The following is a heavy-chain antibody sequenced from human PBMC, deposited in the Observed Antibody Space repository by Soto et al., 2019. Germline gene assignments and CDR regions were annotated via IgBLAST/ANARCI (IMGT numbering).Heavy chain of an antibody. D-gene: IGHD1-26*01. V-gene: IGHV3-23*01. CDR1: GFTFSSYA. Sequence: EVQLLESGGGFVQPGGSLRLSCAASGFTFSSYAMRWFRQAPVKGLEWASAISGSGGSTYYADSVKGRFTISRDNSKHTLYLQMNSLRAEDTAVYYCARRGSGSYSDYWGQGTLVTVSS. CDR3: ARRGSGSYSDY. CDR2: ISGSGGST. J-gene: IGHJ4*02.